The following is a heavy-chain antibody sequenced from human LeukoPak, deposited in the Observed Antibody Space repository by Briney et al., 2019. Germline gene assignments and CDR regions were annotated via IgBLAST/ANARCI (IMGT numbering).Heavy chain of an antibody. CDR3: ATLPYYYDSSGSYYFDY. Sequence: PGGSLRLSCAASGFTFSSYWMSWVRQAPGKGLEWVANIKQDGSEKYYVDSVKGRFTISRDNAKNSLYLQMNSLRAEDTAVYYCATLPYYYDSSGSYYFDYWGQGTLVTVSS. CDR1: GFTFSSYW. CDR2: IKQDGSEK. V-gene: IGHV3-7*01. D-gene: IGHD3-22*01. J-gene: IGHJ4*02.